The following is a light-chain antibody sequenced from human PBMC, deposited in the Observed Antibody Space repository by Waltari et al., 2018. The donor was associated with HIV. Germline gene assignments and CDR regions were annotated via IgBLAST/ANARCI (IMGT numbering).Light chain of an antibody. J-gene: IGLJ3*02. V-gene: IGLV1-40*01. Sequence: QSVLTQPPSVSGAPGQRVTISCPGSSSNIGAVYDVHWYQQFPGTPPKLLSLGNNNRPSGVPGRFSGSTSGTSAALAITGLQAEEEADYDCQSYDSRVSGSWVFGGGTKLTV. CDR2: GNN. CDR1: SSNIGAVYD. CDR3: QSYDSRVSGSWV.